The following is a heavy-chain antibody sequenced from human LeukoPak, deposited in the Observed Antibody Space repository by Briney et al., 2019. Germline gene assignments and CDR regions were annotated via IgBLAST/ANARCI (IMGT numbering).Heavy chain of an antibody. Sequence: SETLSLTCTVSGGSIRSRNYYWDWIRQPPGKGLEWIGNFYDSGSTYYNPSLKSRVTISGDTSKNQFSLKLTSVTAADTAVYYCARHTRPGCSGYENAFDIWGQRTMVTVSS. CDR3: ARHTRPGCSGYENAFDI. CDR1: GGSIRSRNYY. D-gene: IGHD5-12*01. J-gene: IGHJ3*02. CDR2: FYDSGST. V-gene: IGHV4-39*01.